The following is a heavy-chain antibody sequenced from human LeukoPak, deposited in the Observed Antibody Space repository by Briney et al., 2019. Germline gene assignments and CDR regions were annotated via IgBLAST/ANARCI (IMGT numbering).Heavy chain of an antibody. CDR2: IKHDGSED. D-gene: IGHD4/OR15-4a*01. CDR1: GFTFSSYW. CDR3: ARSANYGGHAFFDY. V-gene: IGHV3-7*01. J-gene: IGHJ4*02. Sequence: GGSLGLSCAASGFTFSSYWMTWVRQTPGKGLEWVANIKHDGSEDYFVDSVKGRFTISRDNAENSLHLQMSSLRAEDTAVYYCARSANYGGHAFFDYWGQGILVIVSS.